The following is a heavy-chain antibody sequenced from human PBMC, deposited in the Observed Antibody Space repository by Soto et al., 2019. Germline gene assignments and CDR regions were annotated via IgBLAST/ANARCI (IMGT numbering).Heavy chain of an antibody. CDR2: MNPNSGNT. V-gene: IGHV1-8*01. CDR1: GYTFTSYD. D-gene: IGHD4-17*01. Sequence: ASVKVSCKASGYTFTSYDINWVRQATGQGLEWMGWMNPNSGNTGYAQKFQGRVTMTRNTSISTAYMELSSLRSEDTAVYYCARATVQVTTSFNWFDPWGQGTLVTVYS. J-gene: IGHJ5*02. CDR3: ARATVQVTTSFNWFDP.